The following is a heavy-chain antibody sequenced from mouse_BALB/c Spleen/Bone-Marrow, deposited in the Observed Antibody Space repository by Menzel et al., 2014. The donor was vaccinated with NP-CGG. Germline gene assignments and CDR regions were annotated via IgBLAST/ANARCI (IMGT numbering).Heavy chain of an antibody. CDR3: LKRRYYAMDY. CDR1: GYTFTDHA. Sequence: QVQLQQSDAELVKPGASVKISCKASGYTFTDHAIHWVKQKPEQGLEWIGYISPENGAIKYNEKFKGKATLTADKSSSTAYMQLNSLTSEDSAVYFCLKRRYYAMDYWGQGTSVTVSS. J-gene: IGHJ4*01. V-gene: IGHV1S53*02. CDR2: ISPENGAI. D-gene: IGHD1-2*01.